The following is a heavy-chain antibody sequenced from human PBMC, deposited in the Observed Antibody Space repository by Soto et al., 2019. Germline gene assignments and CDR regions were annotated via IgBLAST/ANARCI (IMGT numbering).Heavy chain of an antibody. CDR2: IWYDGSSK. J-gene: IGHJ6*02. V-gene: IGHV3-33*01. Sequence: PGGSLRLSCAASGFTFSSYGMHWVRQAPGKGLEWVAVIWYDGSSKYYADSVKGRFTISRDNSKNTLYLQMNSLRAEDTAVYYCAREGQWLARYYYYGMDVWGQGTTVTVSS. CDR3: AREGQWLARYYYYGMDV. D-gene: IGHD6-19*01. CDR1: GFTFSSYG.